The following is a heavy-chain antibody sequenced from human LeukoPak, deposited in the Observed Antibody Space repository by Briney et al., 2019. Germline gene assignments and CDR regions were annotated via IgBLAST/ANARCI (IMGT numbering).Heavy chain of an antibody. J-gene: IGHJ4*02. V-gene: IGHV3-23*01. CDR2: ISGGST. D-gene: IGHD2/OR15-2a*01. CDR3: AKGGEYGTTYYFDY. Sequence: GGSLRLSCAASGFTFSSYAMSWVRQAPGKGLEWVSAISGGSTYYADSEKGRFTISRDNSKNTLYLQMNSQRAEDTAVYYCAKGGEYGTTYYFDYWGQGTLVTVSS. CDR1: GFTFSSYA.